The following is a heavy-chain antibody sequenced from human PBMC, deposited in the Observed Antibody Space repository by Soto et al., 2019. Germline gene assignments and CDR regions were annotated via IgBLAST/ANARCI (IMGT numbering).Heavy chain of an antibody. J-gene: IGHJ6*02. D-gene: IGHD3-10*01. CDR2: IYPGDSDT. Sequence: RGESLKISCKGSGCSFTSYWIGWVRQMPGKGLEWMGIIYPGDSDTRYSPSFQGQVTISADKSISTAYLQWSSLKASDTAMYYCARGNYGSAIRYPSYGMDVWGQGTTVTVSS. CDR3: ARGNYGSAIRYPSYGMDV. CDR1: GCSFTSYW. V-gene: IGHV5-51*01.